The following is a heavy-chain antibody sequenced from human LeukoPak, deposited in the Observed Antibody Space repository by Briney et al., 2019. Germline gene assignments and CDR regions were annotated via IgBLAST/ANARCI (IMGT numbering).Heavy chain of an antibody. D-gene: IGHD2-21*02. Sequence: GGSLRLSCTASGFTFGDYAMSWFRQAPGKGLEWVGFIRSKAYGGTTEYAASVKGRFTISRDDSKSIAYLQMNSLRAEDTAVYYCAKAEVVTAIDIDYWGQGTLVTVSS. CDR2: IRSKAYGGTT. CDR1: GFTFGDYA. V-gene: IGHV3-49*03. CDR3: AKAEVVTAIDIDY. J-gene: IGHJ4*02.